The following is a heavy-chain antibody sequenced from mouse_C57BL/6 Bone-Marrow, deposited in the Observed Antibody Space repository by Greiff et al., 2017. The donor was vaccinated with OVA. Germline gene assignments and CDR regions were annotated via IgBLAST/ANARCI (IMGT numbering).Heavy chain of an antibody. V-gene: IGHV1-54*01. CDR1: GYAFTNSL. CDR3: ASGDGFAY. J-gene: IGHJ3*01. Sequence: QVQLQQSGAELVRPGTSVKVSCKASGYAFTNSLIEWVKQRPGQGLEWIGVINPGSGGTNYNEKFKGKATLTADKSSSTAYMQLSSLTSEDSAVYFCASGDGFAYWGQGTLVTVSA. CDR2: INPGSGGT. D-gene: IGHD3-3*01.